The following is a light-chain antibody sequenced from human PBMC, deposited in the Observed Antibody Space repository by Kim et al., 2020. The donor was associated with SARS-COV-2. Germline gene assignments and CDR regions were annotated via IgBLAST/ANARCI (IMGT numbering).Light chain of an antibody. CDR2: QTS. J-gene: IGKJ2*01. CDR1: QPVYKGY. CDR3: QQYGSLPPYT. Sequence: SPGERATLACRASQPVYKGYLARYQHRPGQTPRLLLYQTSTRATGIPDRFSGSGSGTDFTLTISRLEPEDFAVYYCQQYGSLPPYTFGQGTKLEI. V-gene: IGKV3-20*01.